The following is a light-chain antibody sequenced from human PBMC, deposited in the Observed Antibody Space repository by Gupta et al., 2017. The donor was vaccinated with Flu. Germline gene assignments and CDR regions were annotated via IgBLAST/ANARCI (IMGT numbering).Light chain of an antibody. CDR2: EDS. J-gene: IGLJ3*02. CDR3: QLWDRSGVGV. Sequence: SYVLTQPPSVSAAPGQTARITCGGNNIGSKSVHWYQQKAGQAPVLLVSEDSDRPSGIPERVSCSNSGNTATLTITRAEAEDEADYYCQLWDRSGVGVFGGGTKLSVL. CDR1: NIGSKS. V-gene: IGLV3-21*02.